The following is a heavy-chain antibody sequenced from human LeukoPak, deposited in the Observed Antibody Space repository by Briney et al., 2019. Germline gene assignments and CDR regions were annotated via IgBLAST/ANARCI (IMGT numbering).Heavy chain of an antibody. V-gene: IGHV1-69*04. CDR2: IIPILGIA. Sequence: ASVNVSCTASGGTFSSYAISWVRQAPGQGLEWMGRIIPILGIANYAQKFQGRVTITADKSTSTAYMELSSLRSEDTAVYYCARLAHSSYYYYGMDVWGQGTTVTVSS. D-gene: IGHD1-26*01. CDR3: ARLAHSSYYYYGMDV. CDR1: GGTFSSYA. J-gene: IGHJ6*02.